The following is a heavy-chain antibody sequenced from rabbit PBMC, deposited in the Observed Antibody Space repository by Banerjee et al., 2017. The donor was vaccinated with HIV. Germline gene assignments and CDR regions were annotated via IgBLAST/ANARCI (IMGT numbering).Heavy chain of an antibody. D-gene: IGHD4-1*01. Sequence: QQQLEESGGDLVKPEGSLTLTCTASGFSFSNGYVMCWVRQAPGKGLEWIACINTISGDTVYATWAKGRFTISKSTSLNTVDLKMTSLTAADTATYLCARDLAGVIGWNFDLWGPGTLVTVS. V-gene: IGHV1S43*01. CDR3: ARDLAGVIGWNFDL. J-gene: IGHJ4*01. CDR2: INTISGDT. CDR1: GFSFSNGYV.